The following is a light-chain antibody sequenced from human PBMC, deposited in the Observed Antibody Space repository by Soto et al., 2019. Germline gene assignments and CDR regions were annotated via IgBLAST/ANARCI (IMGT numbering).Light chain of an antibody. CDR2: DVS. V-gene: IGLV2-14*01. J-gene: IGLJ2*01. Sequence: QSALTQPASVSGSPGQSITISCTGTGSDVGGYNYVSWYQQHPGKAPKVMIYDVSNRPSGVSNRFSGSKSGXTASLTISGLQAEDEADYYCSSYTSASTPLVFGGGTKVTVL. CDR1: GSDVGGYNY. CDR3: SSYTSASTPLV.